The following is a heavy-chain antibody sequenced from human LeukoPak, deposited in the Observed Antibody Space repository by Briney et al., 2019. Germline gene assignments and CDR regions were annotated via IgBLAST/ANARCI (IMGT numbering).Heavy chain of an antibody. CDR1: GFTFSSYA. CDR2: ISGSGGST. V-gene: IGHV3-23*01. CDR3: AKDRHSSGWYNPFRDAFDI. Sequence: GGSLRLSCAASGFTFSSYAMSWVRQAPGKGLEWVSAISGSGGSTYYADSVKGRFTISRDNSKNTLYLQMNSLRAEDTAVYYCAKDRHSSGWYNPFRDAFDIWGQGTMVTVSS. D-gene: IGHD6-19*01. J-gene: IGHJ3*02.